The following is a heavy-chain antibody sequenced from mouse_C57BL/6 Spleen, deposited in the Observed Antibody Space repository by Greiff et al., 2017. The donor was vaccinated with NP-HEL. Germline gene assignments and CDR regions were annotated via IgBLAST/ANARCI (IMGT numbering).Heavy chain of an antibody. D-gene: IGHD2-12*01. CDR2: INPNNGGT. V-gene: IGHV1-26*01. Sequence: EVQLQQSGPELVKPGASVKISCKASGYTFTDYYMNWVKQSHGKSLEWIGDINPNNGGTSYNQKFKGKATLTVDKSSSTAYMELRSLTSEDSAVYYCATLRRVYSYFDVWGTGTTVTVSS. CDR1: GYTFTDYY. J-gene: IGHJ1*03. CDR3: ATLRRVYSYFDV.